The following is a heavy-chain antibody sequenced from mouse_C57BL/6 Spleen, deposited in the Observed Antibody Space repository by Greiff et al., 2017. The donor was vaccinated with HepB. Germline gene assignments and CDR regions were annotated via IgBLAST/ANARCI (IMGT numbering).Heavy chain of an antibody. V-gene: IGHV1-19*01. CDR3: ARDDGYSSFAY. J-gene: IGHJ3*01. CDR2: INPYNGGT. D-gene: IGHD2-3*01. CDR1: GYTFTDYY. Sequence: EVQLQQSGPVLVKPGASVKMSCKASGYTFTDYYMNWVKQSHGKSLEWIGVINPYNGGTSYNQKFKGKATLTVDKSSSTAYMELNSLTSEDSAFYYCARDDGYSSFAYWGQGTLVTVSA.